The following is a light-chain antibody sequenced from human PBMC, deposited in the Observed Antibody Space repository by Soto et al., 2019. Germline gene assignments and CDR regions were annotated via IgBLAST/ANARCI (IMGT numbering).Light chain of an antibody. CDR2: GAS. Sequence: DIVLTQSPGTLSLSPGERATLSCRASQSVSNSLITWYQQKPGQAPRPLIYGASNRATGVPDRFSGSGSVTEFTLSISRLEPEDFVVYYCQVYDGSLFTFGHGTKVDFK. CDR1: QSVSNSL. CDR3: QVYDGSLFT. J-gene: IGKJ3*01. V-gene: IGKV3-20*01.